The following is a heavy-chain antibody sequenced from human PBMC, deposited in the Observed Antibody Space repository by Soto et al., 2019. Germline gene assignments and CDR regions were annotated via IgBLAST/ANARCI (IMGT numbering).Heavy chain of an antibody. V-gene: IGHV4-34*01. CDR2: INHSGST. CDR1: GGSFSGYY. J-gene: IGHJ6*03. CDR3: ARGRGFWSGRPYYYYYMDV. D-gene: IGHD3-3*01. Sequence: SETLSLTCAVYGGSFSGYYWSWIRQPPGKGLEWIGEINHSGSTNYNPSLKSRVTISVDTSKNQFSLKLSSVTAADTAVYYCARGRGFWSGRPYYYYYMDVWGKGTTVTVSS.